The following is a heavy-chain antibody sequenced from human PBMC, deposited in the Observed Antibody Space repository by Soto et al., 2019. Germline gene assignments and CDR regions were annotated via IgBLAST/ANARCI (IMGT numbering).Heavy chain of an antibody. Sequence: QVQLQESGSGLLKPSQTLSLTCAVSGESIISGAYSWSWIRQPPGKGLEWIGYISHSGDTYYNPSLKSRATISIDRSRDQFSLNLNFVTAADAAVYFCVRDGAWRGFDVWGQGTTVTVSS. V-gene: IGHV4-30-2*01. D-gene: IGHD1-26*01. CDR3: VRDGAWRGFDV. CDR2: ISHSGDT. J-gene: IGHJ6*02. CDR1: GESIISGAYS.